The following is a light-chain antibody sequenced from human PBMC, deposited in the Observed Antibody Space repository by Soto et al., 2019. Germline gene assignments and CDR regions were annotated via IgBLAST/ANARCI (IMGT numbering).Light chain of an antibody. CDR2: ANT. Sequence: QSVLTQPPSVSGAPGQRVTLSCTGSSSNIGAGYDVHWYQQLPGAAPKLLIYANTNRPSGVPDRFSGSKSGTSASLAITGLQAEDEADYYCQSYDNSLSGHSVFGTGTKLTVL. CDR3: QSYDNSLSGHSV. V-gene: IGLV1-40*01. J-gene: IGLJ1*01. CDR1: SSNIGAGYD.